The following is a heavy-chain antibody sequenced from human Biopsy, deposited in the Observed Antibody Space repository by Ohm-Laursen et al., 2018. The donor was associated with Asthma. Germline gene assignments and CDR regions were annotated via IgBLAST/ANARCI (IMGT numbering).Heavy chain of an antibody. CDR3: ARGQKSAGDRWFDP. V-gene: IGHV1-2*06. CDR2: INPNSGGT. CDR1: GYTFIGCH. D-gene: IGHD6-13*01. J-gene: IGHJ5*02. Sequence: VSSVKVSCKASGYTFIGCHIHWMRQAPGQGLEWMGRINPNSGGTNYAQKFQGRVTMTRDTSISTAYMGVSRLRSDDTAVYYCARGQKSAGDRWFDPWGQGTLVTVSS.